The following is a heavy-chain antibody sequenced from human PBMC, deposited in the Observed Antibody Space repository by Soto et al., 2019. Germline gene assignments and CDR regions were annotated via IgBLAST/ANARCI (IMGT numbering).Heavy chain of an antibody. D-gene: IGHD2-15*01. V-gene: IGHV1-3*01. J-gene: IGHJ6*02. CDR1: GYTFTSYA. CDR2: INAGNGNT. CDR3: ARDLVGYCSGGSCYPYYYYGMDV. Sequence: ASVKVSCKASGYTFTSYAMHWVRQAPGQRLEWMGWINAGNGNTKYSQKFQGRVTITRDTSASTAYMELSSLRSEDTAVYYCARDLVGYCSGGSCYPYYYYGMDVWGQGTTVTVSS.